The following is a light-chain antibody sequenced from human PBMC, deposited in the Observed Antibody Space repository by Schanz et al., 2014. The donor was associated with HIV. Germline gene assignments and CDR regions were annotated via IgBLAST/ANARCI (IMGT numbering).Light chain of an antibody. CDR1: QDIRDA. J-gene: IGKJ1*01. Sequence: DIQLTQSPSPLSASVGDRVTITCRASQDIRDALGWYQQKPGRAPKRLIYGASNLQSGVPSRFSARGSETEFTLTINSLQPEDFATYYCLQHNSFPWTFGQGTKVEI. CDR2: GAS. CDR3: LQHNSFPWT. V-gene: IGKV1-17*01.